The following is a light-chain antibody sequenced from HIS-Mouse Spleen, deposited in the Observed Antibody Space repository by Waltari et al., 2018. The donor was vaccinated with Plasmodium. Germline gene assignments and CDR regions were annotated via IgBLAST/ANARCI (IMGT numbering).Light chain of an antibody. CDR2: QDS. J-gene: IGLJ2*01. CDR3: QAWDSSTVV. V-gene: IGLV3-1*01. Sequence: SYELTQPPSVSVSPGQTASIPCSGDKLGYKYACWYQQKPGQSPVLVIYQDSTRPSGIPERFSGSNAGNTATLTISGTQAMDEADYYCQAWDSSTVVFGGGTKLTVL. CDR1: KLGYKY.